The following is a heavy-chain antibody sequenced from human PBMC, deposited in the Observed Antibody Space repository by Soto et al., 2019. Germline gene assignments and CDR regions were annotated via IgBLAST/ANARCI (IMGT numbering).Heavy chain of an antibody. CDR2: ISGSGGST. CDR1: GFTFSSYA. D-gene: IGHD2-15*01. Sequence: PGGSLRLSCAASGFTFSSYAMSWVRQAPGKGLEWVSAISGSGGSTYYADSVKGRFTISRDNSKNTLYLQMNSLRAEDTVVYYCAKESGYCSGGSCSHFDYWGQGTLVTVSS. J-gene: IGHJ4*02. V-gene: IGHV3-23*01. CDR3: AKESGYCSGGSCSHFDY.